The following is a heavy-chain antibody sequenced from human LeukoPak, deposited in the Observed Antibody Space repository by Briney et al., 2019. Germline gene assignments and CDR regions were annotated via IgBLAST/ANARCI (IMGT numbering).Heavy chain of an antibody. CDR1: GFTFSSYS. V-gene: IGHV3-21*04. Sequence: GGSLRLSCAASGFTFSSYSMNWVRQAPGKGLEWVSSISSSSSYIYYADSVKGRFTISRDNAKNSLYLQMNSLRTEDTALYHCARSNYDSSGYYLYYFDYWGQGTLVTVSS. CDR2: ISSSSSYI. CDR3: ARSNYDSSGYYLYYFDY. D-gene: IGHD3-22*01. J-gene: IGHJ4*02.